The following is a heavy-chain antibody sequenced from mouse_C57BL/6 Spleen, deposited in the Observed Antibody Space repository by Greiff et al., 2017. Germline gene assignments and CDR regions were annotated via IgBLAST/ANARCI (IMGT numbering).Heavy chain of an antibody. CDR3: TRALYSSGHYFGY. D-gene: IGHD3-2*02. CDR2: IDPETGGT. V-gene: IGHV1-15*01. Sequence: VQLQESGAELVRPGASVTLSCKASGYTFTDYEMHWVKQTPVHGLEWIGAIDPETGGTAYNQKFKGKTILTADKSSSTAYMELRSLTSEDSAVYYCTRALYSSGHYFGYWGQGTPLTVSS. CDR1: GYTFTDYE. J-gene: IGHJ2*01.